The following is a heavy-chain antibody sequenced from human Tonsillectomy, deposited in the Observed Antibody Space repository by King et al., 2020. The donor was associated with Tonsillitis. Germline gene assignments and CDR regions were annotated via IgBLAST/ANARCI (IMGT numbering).Heavy chain of an antibody. D-gene: IGHD3-10*01. CDR3: SRGFGSGTYYNRPLYY. Sequence: VQLQESGPGLVKPSETLSLTCTVSGGSISNYYWSWIRQPPGKGLEWMGYISYSGRTNYNPSLRSRVTISADTSKNHCSLKLSSVTAADTAVYYCSRGFGSGTYYNRPLYYWGQGALVTVSS. J-gene: IGHJ4*02. CDR1: GGSISNYY. V-gene: IGHV4-59*01. CDR2: ISYSGRT.